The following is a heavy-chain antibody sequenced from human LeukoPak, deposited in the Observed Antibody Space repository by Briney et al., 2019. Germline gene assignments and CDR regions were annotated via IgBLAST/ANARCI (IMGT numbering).Heavy chain of an antibody. J-gene: IGHJ6*02. V-gene: IGHV1-69*04. CDR3: ARGPPNVGSLDV. CDR2: IIPILGIA. CDR1: GGTFSSYA. Sequence: SVKVSCKASGGTFSSYAISWVRQAPGQGREWMGRIIPILGIANYAQKFQGRVTITADKSTSTAYMELSSLRSEDTAVYYCARGPPNVGSLDVWGQGTTVTVSS. D-gene: IGHD3-10*01.